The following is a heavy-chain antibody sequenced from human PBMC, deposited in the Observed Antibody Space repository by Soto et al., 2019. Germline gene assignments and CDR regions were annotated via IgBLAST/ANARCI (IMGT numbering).Heavy chain of an antibody. CDR3: SRGTSIPASGDY. V-gene: IGHV1-18*01. Sequence: QVQLVQSGAEVKKPGASVKVSCKASGYTFTNYGINWVRQAPGQGLEWLGWVSAYNGERRYAQRVQARVIMTTDTSPTTAYMELRRLRSDGTAVYYCSRGTSIPASGDYWGQGTLVTVSS. D-gene: IGHD6-6*01. J-gene: IGHJ4*01. CDR1: GYTFTNYG. CDR2: VSAYNGER.